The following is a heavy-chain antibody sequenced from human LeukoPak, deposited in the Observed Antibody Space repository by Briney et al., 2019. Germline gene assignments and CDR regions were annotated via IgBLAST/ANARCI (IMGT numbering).Heavy chain of an antibody. CDR1: GFTFSSYA. J-gene: IGHJ4*02. V-gene: IGHV3-23*01. CDR3: AKRDFVVPTARAFDY. Sequence: GGSLRLSCAASGFTFSSYAMSWVRQAPGKGLECVSTISGSGGSTYYADSVKGRFTISRDNSKNTLYLQMDSLRADDTAVYYCAKRDFVVPTARAFDYWGQGTLVTVSS. D-gene: IGHD2-2*01. CDR2: ISGSGGST.